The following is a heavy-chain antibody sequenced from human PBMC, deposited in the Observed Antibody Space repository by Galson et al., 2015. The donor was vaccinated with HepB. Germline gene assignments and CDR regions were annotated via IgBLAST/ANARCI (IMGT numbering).Heavy chain of an antibody. Sequence: SLRLSCAASGFTFSSYSMNWVRQAPGKGLEWVSSISSSSSYIYYADSVKGRFTISRDNAKNSLYLQMNSLRAEDTAVYYCARDRASYCSSTSCYPDWFDPWGQGTLVTVSS. CDR3: ARDRASYCSSTSCYPDWFDP. D-gene: IGHD2-2*01. J-gene: IGHJ5*02. CDR1: GFTFSSYS. CDR2: ISSSSSYI. V-gene: IGHV3-21*01.